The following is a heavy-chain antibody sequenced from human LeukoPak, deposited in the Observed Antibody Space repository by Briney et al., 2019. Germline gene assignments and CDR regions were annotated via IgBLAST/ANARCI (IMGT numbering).Heavy chain of an antibody. V-gene: IGHV5-51*01. D-gene: IGHD3-10*01. CDR2: IYPGDSDN. CDR3: ARLSLNYYGRRAYQGCYFDY. CDR1: GYSFTTHW. Sequence: PGKSLKISCEGSGYSFTTHWIACGRQMPGKVVEWVEIIYPGDSDNRHTQSFQGQVTISADKSIITALLQWSSLKASDTAMYYCARLSLNYYGRRAYQGCYFDYWGQGTLVTVS. J-gene: IGHJ4*02.